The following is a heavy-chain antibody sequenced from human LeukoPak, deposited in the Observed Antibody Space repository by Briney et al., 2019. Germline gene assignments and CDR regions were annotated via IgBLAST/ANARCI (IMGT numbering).Heavy chain of an antibody. D-gene: IGHD2-2*01. Sequence: PSETLSLTCTVSGGSISSGDYYWSWIRQPPGKGLEWIGYIYYSGSTYYNPSLKSRVTISVDTSKNQFSLKLSSVTAADTAVYYCARSLRYCSSTSCSYYFDYWGQGTLVTVSS. V-gene: IGHV4-30-4*08. CDR2: IYYSGST. CDR1: GGSISSGDYY. CDR3: ARSLRYCSSTSCSYYFDY. J-gene: IGHJ4*02.